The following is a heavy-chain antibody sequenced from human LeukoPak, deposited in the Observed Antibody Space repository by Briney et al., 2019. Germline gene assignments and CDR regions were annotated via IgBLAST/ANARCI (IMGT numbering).Heavy chain of an antibody. D-gene: IGHD2-2*01. CDR2: INHSGRT. Sequence: SETLSLTCAVYGGSFSGDYWSWIRQPPGKGLEWIGEINHSGRTNYKPSLKSRVTISVDTSKNQFSLKLNSVTAADTAVYYCARLKCSSTSCFYYYYMDVWGKGTTVTIS. CDR3: ARLKCSSTSCFYYYYMDV. V-gene: IGHV4-34*01. CDR1: GGSFSGDY. J-gene: IGHJ6*03.